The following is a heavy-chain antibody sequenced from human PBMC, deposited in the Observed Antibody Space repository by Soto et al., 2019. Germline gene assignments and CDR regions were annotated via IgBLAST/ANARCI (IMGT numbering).Heavy chain of an antibody. CDR1: GFTFSSYS. J-gene: IGHJ4*02. D-gene: IGHD1-7*01. Sequence: GGSLRLSCAASGFTFSSYSMNWVRQAPGKGLEWVSYISSSSSTIYYADSVKGRFTISRDNAKNSLYLQMNSLRDEDTAVYYCASSHNWNYVRCFDYWGQGTLVTVSS. CDR3: ASSHNWNYVRCFDY. V-gene: IGHV3-48*02. CDR2: ISSSSSTI.